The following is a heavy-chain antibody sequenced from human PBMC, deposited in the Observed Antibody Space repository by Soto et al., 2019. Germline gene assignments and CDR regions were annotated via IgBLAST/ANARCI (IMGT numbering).Heavy chain of an antibody. CDR3: ARQSYNLLYAPFDY. Sequence: QVQLVQSGAEVKKPGSSVKVSCKASGGTFSSYTISWVRQAPGQGLEWMGRIITILGIANYAQKFQGRVTITADKSTSTAYRELSSLRSEDTAVYYGARQSYNLLYAPFDYWGQGTLVTVSS. V-gene: IGHV1-69*02. CDR1: GGTFSSYT. D-gene: IGHD1-20*01. CDR2: IITILGIA. J-gene: IGHJ4*02.